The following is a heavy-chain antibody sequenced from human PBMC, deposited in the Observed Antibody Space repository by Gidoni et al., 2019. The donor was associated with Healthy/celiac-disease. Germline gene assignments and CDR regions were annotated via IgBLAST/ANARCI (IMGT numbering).Heavy chain of an antibody. CDR3: ARANRASYSSGWYEGAFDI. J-gene: IGHJ3*02. CDR1: GFTFSRYS. CDR2: ISSSSSTI. D-gene: IGHD6-19*01. Sequence: EVQLVESGGGLVQPVGSLRLSCAASGFTFSRYSMNWVLQAPGKGLEWASYISSSSSTIYYADSVKGRFTVSRDKAKNSLYLQMNSLRAEDTAMYYCARANRASYSSGWYEGAFDIWGQGTMVTVSS. V-gene: IGHV3-48*01.